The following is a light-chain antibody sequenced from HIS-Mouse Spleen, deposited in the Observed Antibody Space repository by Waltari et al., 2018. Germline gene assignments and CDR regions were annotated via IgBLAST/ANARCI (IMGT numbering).Light chain of an antibody. CDR3: CSYAGSSTWV. CDR2: EGS. CDR1: RRDLGSYNL. V-gene: IGLV2-23*01. Sequence: QSALTQPASVSGSPGQSIPISCPGTRRDLGSYNLVSLYPQHPGKAPKLLIYEGSKRPSGVSNRFSGSKSGNTASLTISGLQAEDEADYYCCSYAGSSTWVFGGGTKLTVL. J-gene: IGLJ3*02.